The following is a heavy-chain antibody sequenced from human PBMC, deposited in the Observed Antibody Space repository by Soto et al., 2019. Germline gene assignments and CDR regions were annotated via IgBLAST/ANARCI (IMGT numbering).Heavy chain of an antibody. CDR3: ARDSYSSATH. J-gene: IGHJ4*01. Sequence: GGSLRLSCATSWFTLRSNYKSWVRQAPGKGLVWVSRISNDGSDTTYADSVRGRFTVSRDNAKNTLYLQMNSLRVEDTAVYYCARDSYSSATHWGHGTLVTVAS. D-gene: IGHD4-4*01. CDR2: ISNDGSDT. V-gene: IGHV3-74*01. CDR1: WFTLRSNY.